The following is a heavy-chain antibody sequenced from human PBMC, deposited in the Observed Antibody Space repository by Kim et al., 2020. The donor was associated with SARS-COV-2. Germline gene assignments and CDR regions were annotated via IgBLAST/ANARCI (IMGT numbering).Heavy chain of an antibody. CDR3: VRGQQWLIKN. D-gene: IGHD6-19*01. J-gene: IGHJ4*02. Sequence: GGSLRLSCAASRFTFDDYAIQWVRQVPGKGLEWVSLISRDGGEIKYADSVKGRFTISRDNSKKSVYLQMNSLRSEDTALYYCVRGQQWLIKNWGQGTQVTVSS. CDR2: ISRDGGEI. CDR1: RFTFDDYA. V-gene: IGHV3-43*02.